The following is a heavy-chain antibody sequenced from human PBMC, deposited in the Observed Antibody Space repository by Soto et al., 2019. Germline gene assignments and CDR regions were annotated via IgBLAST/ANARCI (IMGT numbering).Heavy chain of an antibody. CDR3: AKDHTLVFWSGYQGGGFDY. J-gene: IGHJ4*02. Sequence: GGSLRLSCAASGFTFSSYGMHWVRQAPGKGLEWVAVISYDGSNKYYADSVKGRFTISRDNSKNTLYLQMNSLRAEDTAVYYCAKDHTLVFWSGYQGGGFDYWGQGTLVTVSS. CDR1: GFTFSSYG. D-gene: IGHD3-3*01. CDR2: ISYDGSNK. V-gene: IGHV3-30*18.